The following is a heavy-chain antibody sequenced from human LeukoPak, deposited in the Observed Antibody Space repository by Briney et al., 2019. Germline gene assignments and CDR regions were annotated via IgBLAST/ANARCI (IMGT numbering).Heavy chain of an antibody. J-gene: IGHJ6*03. Sequence: GESLKISCKGSGYSFTSYWIGWVRQLPGKDLEWMGIIYPGDSDTRYSPSFQGQVTISTDKSISTAYLQWSSLKASDTAMYYCARQHSSGWNYYYYMDVWGKGTTVTVSS. V-gene: IGHV5-51*01. D-gene: IGHD6-19*01. CDR3: ARQHSSGWNYYYYMDV. CDR2: IYPGDSDT. CDR1: GYSFTSYW.